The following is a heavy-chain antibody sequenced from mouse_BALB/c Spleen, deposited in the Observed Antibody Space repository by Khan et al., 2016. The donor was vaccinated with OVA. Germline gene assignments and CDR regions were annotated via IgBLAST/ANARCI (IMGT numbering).Heavy chain of an antibody. V-gene: IGHV3-2*02. CDR3: ARDGSRYNYAMDY. CDR2: ISSSGST. D-gene: IGHD2-3*01. CDR1: GYSITSDYA. J-gene: IGHJ4*01. Sequence: EVQLQESGPGLVKPSQSLSLTCTVTGYSITSDYAWNWIRQFPGNKLEWMGSISSSGSTTYNPALHSRISITRDPSKNQFFLQLNSVTTEDTAKYYCARDGSRYNYAMDYWGQGTSVTVSS.